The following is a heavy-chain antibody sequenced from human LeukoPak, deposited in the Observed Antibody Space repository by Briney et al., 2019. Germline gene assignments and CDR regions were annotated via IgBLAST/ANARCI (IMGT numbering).Heavy chain of an antibody. CDR1: GASISNSSHY. J-gene: IGHJ4*02. D-gene: IGHD1-26*01. Sequence: SETLSLTCIVSGASISNSSHYCGWIRQPPGKGLEWIGYIYYTGSTNYSPSLKSRVTISVDTSNNQFSLKLSSVTAADTALYYCASGGSYYDYWGQGTLVTVSS. CDR3: ASGGSYYDY. CDR2: IYYTGST. V-gene: IGHV4-61*05.